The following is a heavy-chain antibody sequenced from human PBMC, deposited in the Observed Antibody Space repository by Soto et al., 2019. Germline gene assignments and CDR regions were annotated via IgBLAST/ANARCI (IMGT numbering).Heavy chain of an antibody. CDR3: ARGDATKIVVTTYSAKDV. CDR2: IIPVFGTP. V-gene: IGHV1-69*12. J-gene: IGHJ6*02. D-gene: IGHD3-22*01. CDR1: GGSLSNYG. Sequence: QVQLVQSGAEVKKPGSSVKVSCKASGGSLSNYGISWVRQAPGQGLEWMGAIIPVFGTPNYAQKFQDRVTITADESTTTVYMEVRSLTSEDTAVYYCARGDATKIVVTTYSAKDVWGQGTKVTVPS.